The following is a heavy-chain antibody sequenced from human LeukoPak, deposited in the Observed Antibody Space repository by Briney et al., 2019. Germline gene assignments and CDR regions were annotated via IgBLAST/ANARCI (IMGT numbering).Heavy chain of an antibody. D-gene: IGHD3-22*01. V-gene: IGHV1-18*04. CDR3: ARRANRGSGYYHDAFDI. Sequence: ASVKVSCKASGYTFTGYYMHWVRQAPGQGLEWMGWISAYNGNTNYAQKLQGRVTMTTDTSTSTAYMELRSLRSDDTAVYYCARRANRGSGYYHDAFDIWGQGTMVTVSS. CDR1: GYTFTGYY. J-gene: IGHJ3*02. CDR2: ISAYNGNT.